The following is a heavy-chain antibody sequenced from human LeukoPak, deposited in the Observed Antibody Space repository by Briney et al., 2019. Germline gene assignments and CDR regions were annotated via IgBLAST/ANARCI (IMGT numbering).Heavy chain of an antibody. CDR2: IYYSGST. J-gene: IGHJ4*02. D-gene: IGHD3-22*01. CDR1: GGSISSYY. V-gene: IGHV4-59*01. Sequence: SETLSLTCTVSGGSISSYYWSWIRQPPGKGLEWIGYIYYSGSTNYNSSLKSRVTITVDTSKNQFSLRLSSVTAADTAVYYCARVTGYMIEDYFDYWGQGILVTVSS. CDR3: ARVTGYMIEDYFDY.